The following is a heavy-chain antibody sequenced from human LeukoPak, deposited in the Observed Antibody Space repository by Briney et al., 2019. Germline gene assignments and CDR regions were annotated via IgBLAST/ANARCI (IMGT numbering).Heavy chain of an antibody. Sequence: ECLMSLCSGAAGIFFSCCAVSWLRMPGGSVVGLAVIYPGDSRTRYNPSFQGQVTISADKSINTAYLQWSSLKASDSALYYCACRMFASTRFEPWGQGTLVTVSS. J-gene: IGHJ5*02. CDR1: AGIFFSCC. D-gene: IGHD2-2*01. CDR2: IYPGDSRT. V-gene: IGHV5-51*02. CDR3: ACRMFASTRFEP.